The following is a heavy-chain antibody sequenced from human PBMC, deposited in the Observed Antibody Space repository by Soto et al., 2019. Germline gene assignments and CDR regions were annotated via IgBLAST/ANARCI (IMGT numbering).Heavy chain of an antibody. V-gene: IGHV3-74*01. D-gene: IGHD2-15*01. CDR1: GFTFSSYW. CDR3: ATDPVVVVAATQRNNWFDP. CDR2: INSDGSST. J-gene: IGHJ5*02. Sequence: EVQLVESGGGLVQPGGSLRLSCAASGFTFSSYWMHWVRQAPGKGLVWVSRINSDGSSTSYADSVKGRFTISRDNAKNTLYLQMISLRAEDTAVYYCATDPVVVVAATQRNNWFDPWGQGTLVTVSS.